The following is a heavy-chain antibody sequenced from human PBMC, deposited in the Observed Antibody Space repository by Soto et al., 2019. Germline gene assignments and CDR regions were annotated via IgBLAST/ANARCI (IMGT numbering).Heavy chain of an antibody. CDR2: IYYSGST. J-gene: IGHJ4*02. CDR1: GGSISSGGYY. D-gene: IGHD3-9*01. V-gene: IGHV4-31*03. Sequence: SSETLSLTCTVSGGSISSGGYYWSWIRQHPGKGLEWIEYIYYSGSTYYNPSLKSRVTISVDTSKNQFSLKLSSVTAADTAVYYCATSHLVTRGYFDYWGQGTLVTVSS. CDR3: ATSHLVTRGYFDY.